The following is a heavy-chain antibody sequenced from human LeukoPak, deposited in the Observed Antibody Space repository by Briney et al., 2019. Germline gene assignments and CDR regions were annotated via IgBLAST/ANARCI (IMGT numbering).Heavy chain of an antibody. CDR2: IYPGDSDT. CDR3: AIRLEAAALWSAVDV. J-gene: IGHJ3*01. D-gene: IGHD6-13*01. Sequence: GESLKISCKGSGYSFSTYWIGWVRQMPGKGLEWMGIIYPGDSDTRYSPSFQGQVTISADRSISTAYLQWSSLRASDTAIYYCAIRLEAAALWSAVDVWGQGTVVTVTS. CDR1: GYSFSTYW. V-gene: IGHV5-51*01.